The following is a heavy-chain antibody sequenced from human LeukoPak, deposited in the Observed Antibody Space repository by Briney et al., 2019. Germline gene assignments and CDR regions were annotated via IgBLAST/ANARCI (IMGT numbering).Heavy chain of an antibody. CDR2: ISGSGGST. D-gene: IGHD6-19*01. Sequence: PGGSLRLSCAASGFTFSSYAMSWVHQAPGKGLEWVSGISGSGGSTYYADSVKGRFTISRDNSKNTLYVQMNSLRAEDTAVYYCAKGRAGIDYWGQGTLVIVSS. CDR1: GFTFSSYA. J-gene: IGHJ4*02. V-gene: IGHV3-23*01. CDR3: AKGRAGIDY.